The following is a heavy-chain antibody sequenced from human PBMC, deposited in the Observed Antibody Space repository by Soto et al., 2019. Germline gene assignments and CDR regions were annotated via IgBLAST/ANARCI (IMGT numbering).Heavy chain of an antibody. V-gene: IGHV1-18*01. CDR1: GYTFTSYG. CDR2: ISAYNGNT. Sequence: ASVKVSCKASGYTFTSYGISWVRQAPGQGHEWMGWISAYNGNTNYAQKLQGRVTMTTDTSTSTAYMELRSLRSEDTAVYYCASTGQPWELGSYDAFDIWCQGTMVTVSS. CDR3: ASTGQPWELGSYDAFDI. D-gene: IGHD1-26*01. J-gene: IGHJ3*02.